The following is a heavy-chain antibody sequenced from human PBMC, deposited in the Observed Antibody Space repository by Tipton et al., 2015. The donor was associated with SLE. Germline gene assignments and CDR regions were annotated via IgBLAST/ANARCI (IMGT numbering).Heavy chain of an antibody. CDR2: IWYDGSNK. D-gene: IGHD1-1*01. Sequence: SLRLSCAASGFYFRDYGMHWVRQAPGKGLEWVAVIWYDGSNKYYADSVKGRFTISRDNSKNTLYLQMNSLRAEDTAVYYCASQLTILDAFDIWGQGTMVTVSS. J-gene: IGHJ3*02. CDR3: ASQLTILDAFDI. CDR1: GFYFRDYG. V-gene: IGHV3-33*08.